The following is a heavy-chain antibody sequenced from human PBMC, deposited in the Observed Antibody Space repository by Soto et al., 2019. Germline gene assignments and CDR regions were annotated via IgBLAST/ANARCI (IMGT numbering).Heavy chain of an antibody. CDR2: IITISGTA. V-gene: IGHV1-69*01. J-gene: IGHJ6*02. CDR3: ARSQGSSTSLEIYYYYYYGMDV. D-gene: IGHD2-2*01. Sequence: QVQLVQSGAEVKKPGSSVKVSCKASGGTFSSYAISWVRQAPGQGLEWMGGIITISGTANYAQKFQGRVTITATESTSTAYIELSRLISEDTAVYYCARSQGSSTSLEIYYYYYYGMDVWGQGTTVTVSS. CDR1: GGTFSSYA.